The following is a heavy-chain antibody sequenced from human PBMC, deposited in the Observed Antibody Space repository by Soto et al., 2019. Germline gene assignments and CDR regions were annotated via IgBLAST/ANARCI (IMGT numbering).Heavy chain of an antibody. CDR1: GFTFSDYS. Sequence: EVQLVASGGGPGQPGGSLRLSCAASGFTFSDYSMNWVRQAPGKGLEWVSSISRRSDYIYYADSVKGRFTVSRDDAKNSLYLQMGSLRAEDTAIYYCARGPSYCSGGSCYSEYWGQGTLVTVSS. CDR2: ISRRSDYI. V-gene: IGHV3-21*01. CDR3: ARGPSYCSGGSCYSEY. J-gene: IGHJ4*02. D-gene: IGHD2-15*01.